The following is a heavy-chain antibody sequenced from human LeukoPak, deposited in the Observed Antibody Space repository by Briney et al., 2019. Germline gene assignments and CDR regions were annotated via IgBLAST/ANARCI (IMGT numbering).Heavy chain of an antibody. Sequence: PGRSLRLSCAASRFSFSGYGMHWVRQAPGKGLEWVAVISYDGSNKYYADSVKGRFTISRNNSNNTLYLQMSRLRAEDTAVYYCARDCCDPFYESGAKIGGIDHWGQGTLVTVSS. D-gene: IGHD2/OR15-2a*01. V-gene: IGHV3-30*03. CDR3: ARDCCDPFYESGAKIGGIDH. CDR2: ISYDGSNK. CDR1: RFSFSGYG. J-gene: IGHJ4*02.